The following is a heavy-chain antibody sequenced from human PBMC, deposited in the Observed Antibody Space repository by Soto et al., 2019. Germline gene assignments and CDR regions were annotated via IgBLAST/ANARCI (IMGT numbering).Heavy chain of an antibody. D-gene: IGHD2-8*01. Sequence: TGGSLRLSCAASGFTFSSYWMSWVRQAPGKGLEWVANIKQDGSEKYYVDSVKGRFTISRDNAKNSLYLQMNSLRAEDTAVYYCARGVSAVVYFGNAFDIWGQGTMVTVSS. CDR2: IKQDGSEK. CDR3: ARGVSAVVYFGNAFDI. J-gene: IGHJ3*02. V-gene: IGHV3-7*01. CDR1: GFTFSSYW.